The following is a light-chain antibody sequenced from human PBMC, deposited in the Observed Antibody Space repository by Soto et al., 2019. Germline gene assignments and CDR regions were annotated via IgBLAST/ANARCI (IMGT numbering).Light chain of an antibody. CDR3: QQYGSSPPYT. CDR1: QSVSSSY. V-gene: IGKV3-20*01. CDR2: GAS. Sequence: EIVLTQSPGTLSLSPGERATLSCRASQSVSSSYLAWYQQKPGQAPRLLIYGASSRATGIPDRFSGSGSGTDFTVTISRLEREDFAVYYCQQYGSSPPYTFGQGTKGEIK. J-gene: IGKJ2*01.